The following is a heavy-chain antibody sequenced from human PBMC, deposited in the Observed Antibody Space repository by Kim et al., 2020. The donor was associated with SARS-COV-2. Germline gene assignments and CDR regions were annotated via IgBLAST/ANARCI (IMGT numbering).Heavy chain of an antibody. J-gene: IGHJ4*02. D-gene: IGHD6-6*01. Sequence: YADSVMGRFTISRDNAKNPLNLQMNSLRDEDTALYYCAKDIGEYSSSCHYWGQGALVTVSS. V-gene: IGHV3-9*01. CDR3: AKDIGEYSSSCHY.